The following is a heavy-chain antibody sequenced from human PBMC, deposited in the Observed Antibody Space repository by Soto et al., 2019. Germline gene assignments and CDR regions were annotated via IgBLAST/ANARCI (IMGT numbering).Heavy chain of an antibody. D-gene: IGHD1-26*01. CDR2: SRNKAYSYTT. CDR1: GFTFSDHF. CDR3: SDCGLYYNLHLLNV. V-gene: IGHV3-72*01. J-gene: IGHJ6*01. Sequence: GGSLRLSCAASGFTFSDHFMDWVRQAPGKGLEWVGRSRNKAYSYTTEYAASVKGRFTISRDDSENSLYLQMNSLKTEDTAVYYCSDCGLYYNLHLLNVWRQGATVSV.